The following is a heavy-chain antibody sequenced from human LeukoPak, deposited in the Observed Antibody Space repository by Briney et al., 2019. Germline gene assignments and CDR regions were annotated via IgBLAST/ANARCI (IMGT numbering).Heavy chain of an antibody. J-gene: IGHJ4*02. D-gene: IGHD3-3*01. V-gene: IGHV1-8*01. CDR3: ARGLGVITIFGVVIKYYFDY. CDR2: MNPNSGNT. CDR1: GYTFTSYD. Sequence: ASVKVSCKASGYTFTSYDINWVRQATGQGLERMGWMNPNSGNTGYAQKFQGRVTMTRNTSISTAYMELSSLRSEDTAVYYCARGLGVITIFGVVIKYYFDYWGQGTLVTVSS.